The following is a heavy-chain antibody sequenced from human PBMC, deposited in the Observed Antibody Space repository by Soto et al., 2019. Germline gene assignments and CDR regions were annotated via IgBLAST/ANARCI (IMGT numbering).Heavy chain of an antibody. Sequence: GGSLRLSCAASGFTFSSYAMSWVRQAPGKGLEWVSAISGSGGSTYYADSVKGRFTISRDNSKNTLYLQMNSLRAEDTAVYYCAKHYDILTGFNWFDPWGQGTLVTVSS. CDR3: AKHYDILTGFNWFDP. V-gene: IGHV3-23*01. CDR1: GFTFSSYA. J-gene: IGHJ5*02. D-gene: IGHD3-9*01. CDR2: ISGSGGST.